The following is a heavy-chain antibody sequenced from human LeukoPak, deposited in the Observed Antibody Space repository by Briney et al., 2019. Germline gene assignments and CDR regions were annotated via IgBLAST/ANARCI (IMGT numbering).Heavy chain of an antibody. V-gene: IGHV3-30*18. CDR1: GFTFSSHG. CDR3: AKVGDYGDYAFDY. CDR2: ISYDGSYK. D-gene: IGHD4-17*01. Sequence: SGGSLRLSCAASGFTFSSHGMHWVRQAPGKGLEWVAVISYDGSYKYYADSVKGRFTISRDNSKNTLYLQMNSLRAEDTAVYYCAKVGDYGDYAFDYWGQGTLVTVSS. J-gene: IGHJ4*02.